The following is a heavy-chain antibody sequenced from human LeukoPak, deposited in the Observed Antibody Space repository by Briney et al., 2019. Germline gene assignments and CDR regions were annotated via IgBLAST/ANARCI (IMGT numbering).Heavy chain of an antibody. V-gene: IGHV4-34*01. D-gene: IGHD6-13*01. CDR3: ARKGSSWYRAGMDV. Sequence: SETLSLTCAVYGGSFSVYYWSWIRQPPGKGLEWIGEINHSGSTNYNPSLKSRVTISVDTSKNQFSLKLSSVTAADTAVYYCARKGSSWYRAGMDVWGQGTTVTVSS. CDR2: INHSGST. CDR1: GGSFSVYY. J-gene: IGHJ6*02.